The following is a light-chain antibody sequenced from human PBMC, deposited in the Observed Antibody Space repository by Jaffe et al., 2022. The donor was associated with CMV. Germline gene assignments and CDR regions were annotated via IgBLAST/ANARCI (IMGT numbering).Light chain of an antibody. Sequence: DIQMTQSPSTLSASVGDRVTITCRASQSISSWLAWYQQKPGQAPKLLIYKASSLESGVPSRFSGSGSGTEFTLTISSLQPDDFATYYCQQYHSYSRTFGQGTKVEIK. CDR1: QSISSW. CDR2: KAS. CDR3: QQYHSYSRT. V-gene: IGKV1-5*03. J-gene: IGKJ1*01.